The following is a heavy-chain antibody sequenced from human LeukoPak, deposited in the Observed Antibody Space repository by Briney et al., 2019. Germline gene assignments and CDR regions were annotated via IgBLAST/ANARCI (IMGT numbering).Heavy chain of an antibody. D-gene: IGHD6-13*01. Sequence: GSLRLSCAASGFTFSSYSMNWVRQAPGKGLEWVSFISSSSSYIYYADSVKGRFTISRDNAKNSLYLQMNSLRAEDTAVYYCARDRVGIASDYWGQGTLVTVSS. CDR1: GFTFSSYS. J-gene: IGHJ4*02. CDR2: ISSSSSYI. V-gene: IGHV3-21*01. CDR3: ARDRVGIASDY.